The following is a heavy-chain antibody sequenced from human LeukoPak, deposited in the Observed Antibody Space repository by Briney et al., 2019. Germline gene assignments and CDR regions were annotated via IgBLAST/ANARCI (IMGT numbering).Heavy chain of an antibody. CDR2: IKQDGSEK. CDR1: GFTLSSYW. V-gene: IGHV3-7*01. J-gene: IGHJ5*02. D-gene: IGHD2-21*02. CDR3: AREWAVVVTAVNWFDP. Sequence: GGSLRLSCVASGFTLSSYWMSWVRQAPGKGLEWVANIKQDGSEKYYVDSVKGRFTISRDNAKNSLYLQMNSLRAEDTAVYYCAREWAVVVTAVNWFDPWGQGTLVTVSS.